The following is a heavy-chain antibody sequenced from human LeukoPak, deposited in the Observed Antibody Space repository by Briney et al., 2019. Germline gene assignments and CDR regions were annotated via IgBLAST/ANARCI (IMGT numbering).Heavy chain of an antibody. V-gene: IGHV1-18*01. Sequence: ASVKVSCKASGYTFTSYGISWVRQVPGQGLEWMGWISAYNGNTNYAQKLQGRVTMTTDTSTSTAYMELRSLRSDDTAVYYCAREGYYDSSGPIRHLDYWGQGTLVTVSS. D-gene: IGHD3-22*01. CDR2: ISAYNGNT. CDR1: GYTFTSYG. CDR3: AREGYYDSSGPIRHLDY. J-gene: IGHJ4*02.